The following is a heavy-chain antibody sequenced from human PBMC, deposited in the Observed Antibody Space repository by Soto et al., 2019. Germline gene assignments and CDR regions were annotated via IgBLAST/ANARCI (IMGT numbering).Heavy chain of an antibody. CDR3: ARDRWELPPGNDAFDI. CDR2: IYYSGST. D-gene: IGHD1-26*01. Sequence: QVQLQESGPGLVKPSETLSLTCTVSGGSISSYYWSWIRQPPGKGLEWIGYIYYSGSTNYNPSLKSRVTISVDTSKNRFSLKLSSVTAADTAVYYCARDRWELPPGNDAFDIWGQGTMVTVSS. CDR1: GGSISSYY. J-gene: IGHJ3*02. V-gene: IGHV4-59*01.